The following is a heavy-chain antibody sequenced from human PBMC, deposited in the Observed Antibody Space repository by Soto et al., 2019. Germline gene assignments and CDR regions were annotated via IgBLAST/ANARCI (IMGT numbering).Heavy chain of an antibody. CDR2: ISSSGNII. J-gene: IGHJ4*02. CDR3: ARDLGYYASDGYFDY. V-gene: IGHV3-11*01. D-gene: IGHD3-22*01. Sequence: GGSLRLSCAGSGFTFSDYYMSWIRQAPGKGLEWVSYISSSGNIIYYADSVQGRFTISRDNAKNSLYLQMNSLRAEDTAVYYCARDLGYYASDGYFDYWGQGTLVTVSS. CDR1: GFTFSDYY.